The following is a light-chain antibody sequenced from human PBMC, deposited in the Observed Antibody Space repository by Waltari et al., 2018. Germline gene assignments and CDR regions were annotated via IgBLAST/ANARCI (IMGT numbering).Light chain of an antibody. CDR2: KAS. CDR1: QSVSTW. Sequence: DIQMTQSPSTLSASVVDRVTITCRASQSVSTWLAWYQQKPGKAPKLLIYKASTLETGVPSRFSGSGSGTEFTLTISSLQPDDFVTYSCQQYNSYPCTFGQGSKVEI. V-gene: IGKV1-5*03. J-gene: IGKJ1*01. CDR3: QQYNSYPCT.